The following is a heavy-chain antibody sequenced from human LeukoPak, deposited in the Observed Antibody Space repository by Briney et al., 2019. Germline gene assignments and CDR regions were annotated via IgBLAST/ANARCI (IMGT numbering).Heavy chain of an antibody. D-gene: IGHD4-23*01. Sequence: PSETLSLTCTVSGGSISSGFYYWAWIRQPPGKGLEWIGSIYYSGITYYNPSFKSPVTISIDTAKNQFSLKLSSVNAADTAIYYCARGNSDRFPPYMDYWGQGILVIVSS. V-gene: IGHV4-39*01. J-gene: IGHJ4*02. CDR1: GGSISSGFYY. CDR2: IYYSGIT. CDR3: ARGNSDRFPPYMDY.